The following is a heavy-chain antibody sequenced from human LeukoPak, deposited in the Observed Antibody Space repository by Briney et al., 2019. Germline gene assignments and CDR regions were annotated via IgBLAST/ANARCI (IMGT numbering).Heavy chain of an antibody. CDR3: AREAVVPAAIGYYYYGMDV. CDR2: FIPIFGTA. Sequence: GASVKFSCKASGGTFSSYAISWVRQAPGRGREWMGGFIPIFGTANYAQKCQGRVTITADESTSPAYMELSSLRSEDTAVYYCAREAVVPAAIGYYYYGMDVWGKGTTVTVSS. CDR1: GGTFSSYA. D-gene: IGHD2-2*01. J-gene: IGHJ6*04. V-gene: IGHV1-69*13.